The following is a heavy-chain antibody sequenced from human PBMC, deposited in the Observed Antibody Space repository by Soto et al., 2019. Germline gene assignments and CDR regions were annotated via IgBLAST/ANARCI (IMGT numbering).Heavy chain of an antibody. D-gene: IGHD5-12*01. CDR1: GFPFSSFA. Sequence: GGSLRLSCAASGFPFSSFAMHWVRQAPGKGLEWVAVISNDGNNKNYADSVKGRLTISRDNSMNTLYLQMSSLRPDDTAVYYCAIGRDPYNYNYWGRGTLVTVSS. CDR3: AIGRDPYNYNY. J-gene: IGHJ4*02. V-gene: IGHV3-30-3*01. CDR2: ISNDGNNK.